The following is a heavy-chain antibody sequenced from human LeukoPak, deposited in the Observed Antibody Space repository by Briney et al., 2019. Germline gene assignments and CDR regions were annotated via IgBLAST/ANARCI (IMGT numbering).Heavy chain of an antibody. D-gene: IGHD1-26*01. CDR1: GGSISSGDYY. J-gene: IGHJ4*02. CDR2: IYHSGST. CDR3: ARGRVGGSYRGLDYFDY. Sequence: PSQTLSLTCTVSGGSISSGDYYWSWIRQPPGKGLEWIGYIYHSGSTYYNPSLKSRVTISVDTSKNQFSLKLSSVTAADTAVYYCARGRVGGSYRGLDYFDYWGQGTLVTVSS. V-gene: IGHV4-30-2*01.